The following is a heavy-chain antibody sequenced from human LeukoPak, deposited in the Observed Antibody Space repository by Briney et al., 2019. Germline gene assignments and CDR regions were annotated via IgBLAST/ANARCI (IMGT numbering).Heavy chain of an antibody. CDR3: ARSIGIAVDY. J-gene: IGHJ4*02. Sequence: GGSLRLSCAASGFTVSSNYMSWVRPAAGKGLEWVSVIYSGGSTYYADSVKGRFTISRDNSKNTLYLQMNSLRAEDTAVYYCARSIGIAVDYWGQGTLVTVSS. V-gene: IGHV3-66*01. D-gene: IGHD6-13*01. CDR2: IYSGGST. CDR1: GFTVSSNY.